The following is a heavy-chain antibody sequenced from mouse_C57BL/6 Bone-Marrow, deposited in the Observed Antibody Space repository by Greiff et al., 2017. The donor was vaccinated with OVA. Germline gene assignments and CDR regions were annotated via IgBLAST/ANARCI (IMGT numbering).Heavy chain of an antibody. CDR1: GYAFSSSW. CDR3: AGRLGGLAY. Sequence: VQLQQSGPELVKPGASVKISCKASGYAFSSSWMNWVKQRPGKGLEWIGRIYPGDGDTNYNGKFKGKATLTADKSSSTAYMQLSSLTSEDSAVYFCAGRLGGLAYWGQGTLVTVSA. J-gene: IGHJ3*01. CDR2: IYPGDGDT. V-gene: IGHV1-82*01. D-gene: IGHD4-1*01.